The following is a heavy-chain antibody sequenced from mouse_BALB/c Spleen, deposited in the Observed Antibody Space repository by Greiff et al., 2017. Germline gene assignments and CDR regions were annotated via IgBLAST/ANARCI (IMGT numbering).Heavy chain of an antibody. V-gene: IGHV14-4*02. Sequence: EVQLVESGAELVRSGASVKLSCTASGFNIKDYYMHWVKQRPEQGLEWIGWIDPENGDTEYAPKFQGKATMTADTSSNTAYLQLSSLTSEDTAVYYCRGYYGSSYDFDYWGQGTTLTVSS. CDR1: GFNIKDYY. CDR3: RGYYGSSYDFDY. D-gene: IGHD1-1*01. J-gene: IGHJ2*01. CDR2: IDPENGDT.